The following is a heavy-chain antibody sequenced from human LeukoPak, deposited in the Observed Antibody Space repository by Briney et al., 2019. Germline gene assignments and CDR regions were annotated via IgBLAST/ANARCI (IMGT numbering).Heavy chain of an antibody. CDR2: ISWNSGSI. CDR1: GFTFDDYV. V-gene: IGHV3-9*01. D-gene: IGHD6-19*01. J-gene: IGHJ4*02. CDR3: AKGAGAVAGPYYFDY. Sequence: GGSPRLSCAASGFTFDDYVMHWVRQAPGKGLEWVSGISWNSGSIGYADSVKGRFTISRDNAKNSLYLQMNSLRAEDTALYYCAKGAGAVAGPYYFDYWGQGTLVTVSS.